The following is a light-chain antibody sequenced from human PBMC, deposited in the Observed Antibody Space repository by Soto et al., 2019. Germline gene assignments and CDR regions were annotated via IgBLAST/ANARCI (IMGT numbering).Light chain of an antibody. J-gene: IGKJ5*01. V-gene: IGKV3-15*01. CDR2: GGS. Sequence: EIVMTQSPATLSVPPGDRVTLSCRASENIRTALAWYQQKPGQAPSLLIYGGSIRAADIPARFSGSGSGTEFTLTIRTLHSEDFAVYYCQQYYHWPTIPFGQGTRLEIK. CDR3: QQYYHWPTIP. CDR1: ENIRTA.